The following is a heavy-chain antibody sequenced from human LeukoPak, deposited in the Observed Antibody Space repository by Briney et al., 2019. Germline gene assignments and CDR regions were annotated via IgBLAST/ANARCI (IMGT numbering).Heavy chain of an antibody. Sequence: AGGSLRLSCAASGFTFSSYAMSWVRQAPGKGLEWVSAISGSGGSTYYADSVKGRFTISRDNSKNTLYLQMNSLRAEDTAVYYCAKDQEYYDILTGYDYWGQGTLVTVSS. V-gene: IGHV3-23*01. CDR3: AKDQEYYDILTGYDY. J-gene: IGHJ4*02. CDR1: GFTFSSYA. D-gene: IGHD3-9*01. CDR2: ISGSGGST.